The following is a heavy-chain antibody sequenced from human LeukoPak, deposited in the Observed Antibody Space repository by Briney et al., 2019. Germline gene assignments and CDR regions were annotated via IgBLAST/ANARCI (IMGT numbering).Heavy chain of an antibody. CDR1: GGSISSGSYY. J-gene: IGHJ4*02. Sequence: SETLSLTSTVSGGSISSGSYYWSWIRQPAGKGLEWIGRIYTSGSTNYNPSLKSRVTISVDTSKNQFSLKLSSVTAADTAVYYCARALRFLEWLLLDYWGQGTLVTVSS. CDR3: ARALRFLEWLLLDY. V-gene: IGHV4-61*02. D-gene: IGHD3-3*01. CDR2: IYTSGST.